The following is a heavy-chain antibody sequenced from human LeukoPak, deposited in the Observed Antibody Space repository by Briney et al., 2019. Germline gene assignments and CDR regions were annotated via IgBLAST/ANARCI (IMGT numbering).Heavy chain of an antibody. J-gene: IGHJ6*03. CDR2: ISYDGSNL. D-gene: IGHD6-6*01. CDR3: ARDSPLVHKYYYYYYMDV. Sequence: PGRSLRLSCESSGYTFSSYAMHWVRQAPGKGLEWVAVISYDGSNLNYADSVKGRFTISGDNSKNMLYLQMNSLRAEDTAVYYCARDSPLVHKYYYYYYMDVWGKGTTVTVSS. CDR1: GYTFSSYA. V-gene: IGHV3-30*01.